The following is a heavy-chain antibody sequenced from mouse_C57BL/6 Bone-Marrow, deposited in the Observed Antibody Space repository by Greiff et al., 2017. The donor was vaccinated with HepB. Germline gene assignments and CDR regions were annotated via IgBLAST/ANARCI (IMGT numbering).Heavy chain of an antibody. V-gene: IGHV1-81*01. CDR1: GYTFTSYG. J-gene: IGHJ3*01. Sequence: QVQLQHSGAELARPGASVKLSCKASGYTFTSYGISWVKQRTGQGLEWIGEIYPRSGNTYYNEKFKGKATLTADKSSSTAYMELRSLTSEDSAVYFCARSEGLRRTYWGQGTLVTVSA. D-gene: IGHD2-4*01. CDR3: ARSEGLRRTY. CDR2: IYPRSGNT.